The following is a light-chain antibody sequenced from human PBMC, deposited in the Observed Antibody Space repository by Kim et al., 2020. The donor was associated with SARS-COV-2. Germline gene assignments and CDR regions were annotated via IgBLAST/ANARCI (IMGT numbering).Light chain of an antibody. V-gene: IGKV1-5*01. J-gene: IGKJ5*01. Sequence: DIQLTQSPSTLSASVGDSVTITCRASQSISTCLSWLHQKPGAVPKLLIYDASTLKRGVPSRFSASGSGTEFTLTITSVKAEDFGTYYCHQYNTNPLTFGRGTRLEIK. CDR2: DAS. CDR1: QSISTC. CDR3: HQYNTNPLT.